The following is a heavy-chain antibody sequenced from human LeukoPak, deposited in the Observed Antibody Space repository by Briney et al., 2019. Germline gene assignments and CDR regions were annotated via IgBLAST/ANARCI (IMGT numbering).Heavy chain of an antibody. J-gene: IGHJ3*02. CDR3: ARRGYYYDSSGYSDAFDI. CDR1: GYTFTGYY. V-gene: IGHV1-2*02. CDR2: INPNSGGT. D-gene: IGHD3-22*01. Sequence: ASVKVSCKASGYTFTGYYMHWVRQAPGQGLEWMGWINPNSGGTNYAQKFQGRVTMTRDTSISTAYMGLSRLRSDDTAVYYCARRGYYYDSSGYSDAFDIWGQGTMVTVSS.